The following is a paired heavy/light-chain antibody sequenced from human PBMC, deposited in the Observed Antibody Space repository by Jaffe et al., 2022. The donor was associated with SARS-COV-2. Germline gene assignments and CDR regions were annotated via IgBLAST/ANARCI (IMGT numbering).Heavy chain of an antibody. D-gene: IGHD3-22*01. CDR1: GFTFSTYD. V-gene: IGHV3-30*03. J-gene: IGHJ5*02. CDR3: ARGHYYDTSAHYWFDA. Sequence: QVQLVESGGGVVQPGGSLRLSCAASGFTFSTYDIHWVRQAPGKGLEWVAMMSYDGINRNYADSVKGRFTMSRDNSKNTLYLQMNSLRAEDTAVYYCARGHYYDTSAHYWFDAWGQGILVTVSS. CDR2: MSYDGINR.
Light chain of an antibody. J-gene: IGKJ1*01. CDR3: QQANTFPRT. CDR2: AAS. V-gene: IGKV1-12*01. Sequence: IQMTQSPSSVSASVGDRVTITCRASQGLGNWLAWYQQKPGKAPELLVYAASILQSGVPSRFSGSGSGTDFTLTIDGLQPDDFATYYCQQANTFPRTFGQGTKVEIK. CDR1: QGLGNW.